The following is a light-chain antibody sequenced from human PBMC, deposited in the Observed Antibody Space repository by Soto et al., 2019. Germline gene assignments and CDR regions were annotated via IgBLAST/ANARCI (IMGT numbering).Light chain of an antibody. CDR2: DAS. CDR1: QSMNDW. CDR3: LRYNAFSQT. J-gene: IGKJ1*01. V-gene: IGKV1-5*01. Sequence: DIQMTKSPSTLSASVGDRVTITCRASQSMNDWLAWYQQKPGKPPKVLIYDASSLQSGVPSRFSGSGSGTEFTLTSGSLQPDDVATYYCLRYNAFSQTFGQGTKVEI.